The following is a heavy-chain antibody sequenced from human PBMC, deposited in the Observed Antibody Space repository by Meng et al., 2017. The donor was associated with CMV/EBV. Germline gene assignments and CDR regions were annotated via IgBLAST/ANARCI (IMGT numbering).Heavy chain of an antibody. D-gene: IGHD2-2*02. CDR2: MNPNSGNT. V-gene: IGHV1-8*01. Sequence: ASVQVSCKASGYTFTSYDINWVRQATGQGLEWMGWMNPNSGNTGYAQKFQGRVTMTRNTSISTAYMELSSLRSDDTAVYYCARRRAAAISNWFDPWGQGTLVTVSS. J-gene: IGHJ5*02. CDR3: ARRRAAAISNWFDP. CDR1: GYTFTSYD.